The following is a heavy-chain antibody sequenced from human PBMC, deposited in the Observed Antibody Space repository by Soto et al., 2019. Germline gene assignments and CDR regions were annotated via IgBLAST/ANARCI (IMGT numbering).Heavy chain of an antibody. CDR1: GGSISSGGYY. J-gene: IGHJ5*02. CDR3: ARDYKYYYGSGVGLDP. V-gene: IGHV4-31*03. CDR2: IYYSGST. D-gene: IGHD3-10*01. Sequence: QVQLQESGPGLVKPSQTLSLTCTVSGGSISSGGYYWSWIRQHPGKGLEWIGYIYYSGSTYYNPSLKSRVTISVDTSKNQFSLKLSSVTAADTAVYYCARDYKYYYGSGVGLDPWGQGTLVTVSS.